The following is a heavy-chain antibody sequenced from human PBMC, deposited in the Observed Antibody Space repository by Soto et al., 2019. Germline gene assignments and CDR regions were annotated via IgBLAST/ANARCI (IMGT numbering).Heavy chain of an antibody. Sequence: GGSLRLSCAASGFTFSSYSMNWVRQAPGKGLEWVSFISSSSIYIYYADSVKGRFTISRDNAKNSLYLQMNSLRDEDTAVYYCAREGYSYGKGEYWGQGTLVTVSS. CDR2: ISSSSIYI. CDR3: AREGYSYGKGEY. J-gene: IGHJ4*02. CDR1: GFTFSSYS. V-gene: IGHV3-21*01. D-gene: IGHD5-18*01.